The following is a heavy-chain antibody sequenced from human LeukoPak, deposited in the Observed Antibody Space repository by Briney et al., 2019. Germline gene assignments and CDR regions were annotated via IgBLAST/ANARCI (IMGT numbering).Heavy chain of an antibody. D-gene: IGHD1-1*01. V-gene: IGHV3-30*03. Sequence: GGSLRLSCAAFGFTFINYGMHWVRKAPDKGLEWVAVIASGGNMENYADSVRGRFTISRDNSKSTLYLQMNSLRPEDTALYYCARTTSAWSPMAFDIWGQGTMVTVSS. CDR1: GFTFINYG. CDR3: ARTTSAWSPMAFDI. J-gene: IGHJ3*02. CDR2: IASGGNME.